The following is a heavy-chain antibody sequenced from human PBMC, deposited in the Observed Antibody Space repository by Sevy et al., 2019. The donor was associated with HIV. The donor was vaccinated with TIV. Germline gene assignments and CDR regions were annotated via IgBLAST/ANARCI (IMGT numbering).Heavy chain of an antibody. Sequence: GGSLRLSCAASGFTFSNYNMNWVRQAPWKGLEWASYISSSSNTIYYADSVKGRFTISRDNDKNSLYLEMNSLRAEDTAVYYCAREGGYSDQGMDVWGPGTTVTVSS. CDR3: AREGGYSDQGMDV. CDR2: ISSSSNTI. CDR1: GFTFSNYN. D-gene: IGHD5-12*01. V-gene: IGHV3-48*01. J-gene: IGHJ6*02.